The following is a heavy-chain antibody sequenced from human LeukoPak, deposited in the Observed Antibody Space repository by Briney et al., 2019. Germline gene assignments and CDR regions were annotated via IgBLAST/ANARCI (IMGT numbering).Heavy chain of an antibody. J-gene: IGHJ4*02. CDR3: ARSYSSSSLSFDY. V-gene: IGHV3-30-3*01. CDR2: ISYDGSNK. D-gene: IGHD6-6*01. CDR1: GFTLSSYA. Sequence: GGSLRLSCAASGFTLSSYAMHWVRQAPGKGLEWVAVISYDGSNKYYAASVKGRFTISRDNSKNTLYLQMNSLRAEDTAVYYCARSYSSSSLSFDYWGQGTLVTVSS.